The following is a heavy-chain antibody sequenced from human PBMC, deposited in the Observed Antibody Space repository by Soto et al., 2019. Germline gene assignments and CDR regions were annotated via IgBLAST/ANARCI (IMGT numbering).Heavy chain of an antibody. V-gene: IGHV3-23*04. Sequence: EVQLVDSGGGLVQPGGSLRLSCAASGFTFSNYAVTWVRHGPGKGLEWVSGISGSGGRSYYADSVKGRFTISRDNSKSTLYLQMNSLRAEDTAVYYCAKAYFVWSSEQPYYFDYWGQGTLVTVSS. CDR3: AKAYFVWSSEQPYYFDY. D-gene: IGHD3-16*01. CDR1: GFTFSNYA. J-gene: IGHJ4*02. CDR2: ISGSGGRS.